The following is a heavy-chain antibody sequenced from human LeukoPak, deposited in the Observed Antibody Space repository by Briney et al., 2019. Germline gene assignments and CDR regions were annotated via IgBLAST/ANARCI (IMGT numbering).Heavy chain of an antibody. J-gene: IGHJ3*02. Sequence: NPGEALKISCKGSGYSFTSYWIGWVRQMPGKGLEWMGVIFPSDSDTRYSPSFEGQVTISADKSITTAYLQWSSLKASDTAMYYCAIKSGRYRAAFDIWGQGTMVTVSS. CDR2: IFPSDSDT. CDR1: GYSFTSYW. V-gene: IGHV5-51*01. CDR3: AIKSGRYRAAFDI. D-gene: IGHD1-26*01.